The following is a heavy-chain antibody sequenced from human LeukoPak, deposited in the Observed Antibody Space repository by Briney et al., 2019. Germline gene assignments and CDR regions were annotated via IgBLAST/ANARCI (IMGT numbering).Heavy chain of an antibody. Sequence: PSETLSLTCTVSGGSISSSSYYWDWIRQPPGKGLEWIASIYYSGSTYYNPSLKSRVTISVDTSKNQFSLKLSSVTAADTAVYYCVRRQLANFDYWGQGTLVTVSS. V-gene: IGHV4-39*01. CDR1: GGSISSSSYY. CDR3: VRRQLANFDY. J-gene: IGHJ4*02. D-gene: IGHD6-13*01. CDR2: IYYSGST.